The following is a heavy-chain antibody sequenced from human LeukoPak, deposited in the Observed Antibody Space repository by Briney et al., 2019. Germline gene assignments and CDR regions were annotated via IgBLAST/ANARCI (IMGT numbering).Heavy chain of an antibody. CDR1: GGTFSSYA. V-gene: IGHV1-69*13. J-gene: IGHJ5*02. CDR2: IIPIFGTA. CDR3: ARVTMWIAVAGTGWFDP. D-gene: IGHD6-19*01. Sequence: ASVKVSCKASGGTFSSYAISWVRQAPGQGLEWMGGIIPIFGTANYAQKFQGRVTITADESTSTAYMELSSLRSEDTAVCYCARVTMWIAVAGTGWFDPWGQGTLVTVSS.